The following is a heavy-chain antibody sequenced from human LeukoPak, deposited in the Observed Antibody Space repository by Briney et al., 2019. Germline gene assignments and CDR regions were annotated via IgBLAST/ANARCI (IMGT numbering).Heavy chain of an antibody. D-gene: IGHD1-26*01. CDR1: GGSISSYY. Sequence: SETLSLTCTVSGGSISSYYWSWIRQPPGKGLEWIGYIYTSGSTYYNPSLKSRVTISVDTSKNQFSLKLSSVTAADTAVYYCARGAPQRSLDYWGQGTLVTVSS. V-gene: IGHV4-4*09. CDR2: IYTSGST. J-gene: IGHJ4*02. CDR3: ARGAPQRSLDY.